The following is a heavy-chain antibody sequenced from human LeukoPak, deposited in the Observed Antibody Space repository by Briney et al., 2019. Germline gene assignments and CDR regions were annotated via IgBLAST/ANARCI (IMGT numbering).Heavy chain of an antibody. J-gene: IGHJ6*02. CDR1: GFSFSSSW. CDR3: ARGSGSYYYYYGMDV. Sequence: GGSLRLSCAASGFSFSSSWMHWVRQAPGKGLEWVSYISSSSSTIYYADSVKGRFTISRDNAKNSLYLQMNSLRDEDTAVYYCARGSGSYYYYYGMDVWGQGTTVTVSS. CDR2: ISSSSSTI. D-gene: IGHD3-10*01. V-gene: IGHV3-48*02.